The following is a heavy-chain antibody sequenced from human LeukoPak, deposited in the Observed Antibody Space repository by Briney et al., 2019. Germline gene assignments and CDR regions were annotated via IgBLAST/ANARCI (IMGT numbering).Heavy chain of an antibody. CDR1: GGSISSGDYY. CDR3: AREQDYYESSGYRNWFDP. V-gene: IGHV4-30-4*01. CDR2: IYYSGST. Sequence: PSETLSLTCTVSGGSISSGDYYWSWIRQPPGKGLEWIGYIYYSGSTYYNPSLKSRVTISVDTSKNQFSLKLSSVTAADTAVYYCAREQDYYESSGYRNWFDPWGQGTLVTVSS. D-gene: IGHD3-22*01. J-gene: IGHJ5*02.